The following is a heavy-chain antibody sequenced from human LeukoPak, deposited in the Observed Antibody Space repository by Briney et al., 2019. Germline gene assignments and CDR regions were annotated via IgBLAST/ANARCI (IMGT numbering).Heavy chain of an antibody. D-gene: IGHD5-12*01. CDR3: AKGGYAFDP. J-gene: IGHJ5*02. CDR2: ISGSGGST. V-gene: IGHV3-23*01. CDR1: GFTFGSYA. Sequence: GGSLRLSCAASGFTFGSYAMNWVRQAPGKGLEWVSTISGSGGSTYYADSVKGRFTISRDNSKNTLYMQMNSLRADDTAVYYCAKGGYAFDPWGQGTLVTVSS.